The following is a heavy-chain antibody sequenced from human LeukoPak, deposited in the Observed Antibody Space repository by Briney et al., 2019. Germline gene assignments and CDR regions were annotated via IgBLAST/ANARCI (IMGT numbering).Heavy chain of an antibody. CDR2: INKDGSER. CDR3: ARIISLTLDAFDF. J-gene: IGHJ3*01. Sequence: GRSLRLSCAASGFTFSSYGMHWVRQAPGKGLEWVANINKDGSERNYVDSVKGRFTISRDNTKNSLYLQMNSLKAEDTAVYYCARIISLTLDAFDFWGQGTMVTVSS. CDR1: GFTFSSYG. V-gene: IGHV3-7*03.